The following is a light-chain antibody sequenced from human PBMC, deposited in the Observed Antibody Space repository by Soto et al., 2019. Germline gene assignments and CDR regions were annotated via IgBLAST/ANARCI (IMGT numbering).Light chain of an antibody. CDR3: SSYTSSSTLV. CDR2: EVT. CDR1: SSDVGAYNF. V-gene: IGLV2-14*01. J-gene: IGLJ2*01. Sequence: QSALTQPASVSGSPGPSITISCTGTSSDVGAYNFVSWYQQHPGKAPKLMIYEVTNRPSGVSNRFSGSKSGNPASLTISGLQAEDEADYYCSSYTSSSTLVFGGGTKLTVL.